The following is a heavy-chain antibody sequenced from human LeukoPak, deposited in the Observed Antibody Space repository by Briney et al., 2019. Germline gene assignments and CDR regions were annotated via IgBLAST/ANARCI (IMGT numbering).Heavy chain of an antibody. D-gene: IGHD3-3*01. CDR3: AKGRSAFGVVGYY. J-gene: IGHJ4*02. CDR2: ISGSGGST. V-gene: IGHV3-23*01. CDR1: GFTFSSYA. Sequence: GGSLRLSCAASGFTFSSYAMSWVRQAPGKGLEWVSAISGSGGSTYCADSVKGRFTISRDNSKNTLYLQMNSLRAEDTAVYYCAKGRSAFGVVGYYWGQGTLVTVSS.